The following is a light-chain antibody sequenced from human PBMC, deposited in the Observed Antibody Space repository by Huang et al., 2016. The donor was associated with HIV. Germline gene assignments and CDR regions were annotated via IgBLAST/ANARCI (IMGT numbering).Light chain of an antibody. V-gene: IGKV1-9*01. Sequence: IQLTQSPSSLSASIGDRVTITCRASQDISYYLAWYQQKPGKAPKLMIYVASTLQSDVPSRFSGGGSGTDFTLTISSLQPADFATYYCQQLNSYPITFGQGTRLEIK. CDR2: VAS. CDR3: QQLNSYPIT. J-gene: IGKJ5*01. CDR1: QDISYY.